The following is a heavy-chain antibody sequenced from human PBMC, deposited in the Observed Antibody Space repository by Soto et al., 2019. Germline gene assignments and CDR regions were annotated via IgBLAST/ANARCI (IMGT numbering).Heavy chain of an antibody. CDR2: ISGSSSTI. V-gene: IGHV3-48*02. D-gene: IGHD3-3*01. Sequence: EVQLVESGGGLVQPGGSLRLSCAASGFTLSSYSMHWVRLAPGKGLECVSYISGSSSTIYYADSVKGRFTISRDNAKNSLYLQMNSLRDEDTAVYYCARALPEWYYYYGMDVWGQGTTVTVSS. CDR3: ARALPEWYYYYGMDV. CDR1: GFTLSSYS. J-gene: IGHJ6*02.